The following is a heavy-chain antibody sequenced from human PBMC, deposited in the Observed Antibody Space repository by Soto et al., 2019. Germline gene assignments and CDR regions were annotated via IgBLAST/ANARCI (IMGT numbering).Heavy chain of an antibody. CDR1: GGSISSYY. V-gene: IGHV4-59*01. CDR2: IYYSGST. CDR3: ARSTQIRFLEWSEFDY. Sequence: PSETLSLTCTVSGGSISSYYWSWIRQPPGKGLEWIGYIYYSGSTNYNPSLKSRVTISVDTSKSQFSLKLSSVTAADTAVYYCARSTQIRFLEWSEFDYWGQGTLVTVSS. D-gene: IGHD3-3*01. J-gene: IGHJ4*02.